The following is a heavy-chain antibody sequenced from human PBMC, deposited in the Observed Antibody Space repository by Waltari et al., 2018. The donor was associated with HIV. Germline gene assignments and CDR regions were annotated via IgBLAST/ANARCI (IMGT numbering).Heavy chain of an antibody. V-gene: IGHV3-73*01. CDR1: GLRFSGPA. CDR3: TKSVGDSARGWFDP. J-gene: IGHJ5*02. CDR2: IRGKPNSYAT. Sequence: EVQLVESGGGLVQPGGSLKLACAASGLRFSGPAMPLVRQASGKGLEWVGRIRGKPNSYATAYAESLKGRFTISRDDSKNTAYLQMNSLKTEDTAVYYCTKSVGDSARGWFDPWGQGTLVTVSS. D-gene: IGHD4-17*01.